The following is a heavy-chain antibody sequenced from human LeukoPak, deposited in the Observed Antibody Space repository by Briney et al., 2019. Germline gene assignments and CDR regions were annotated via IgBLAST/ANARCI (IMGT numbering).Heavy chain of an antibody. Sequence: GGSLRLSCAASGFTFSDYYMSWIRQAPGKGLEWVSYISSSSSTMYYPDSVRGRFTISRDNAKNSLYLQMNSLRAEDTAVYYCASNVDTANYWGQGTLVTVSS. CDR2: ISSSSSTM. CDR1: GFTFSDYY. D-gene: IGHD5-18*01. CDR3: ASNVDTANY. J-gene: IGHJ4*02. V-gene: IGHV3-11*04.